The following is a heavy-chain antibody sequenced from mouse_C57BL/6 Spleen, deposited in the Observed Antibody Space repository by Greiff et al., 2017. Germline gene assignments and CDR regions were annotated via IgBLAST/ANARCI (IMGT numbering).Heavy chain of an antibody. CDR3: ARGGHGNYGMDY. CDR2: IYPRSGNT. Sequence: QVQLQQSGAELARPGASVKLSCKASGYTFTSYGISWVKQGTGQGLEWIGEIYPRSGNTYYNEKFKGKATLTADKSSSTAYMELRSLTSEDSAVYFCARGGHGNYGMDYWGQGTSVTVSS. CDR1: GYTFTSYG. V-gene: IGHV1-81*01. J-gene: IGHJ4*01. D-gene: IGHD2-1*01.